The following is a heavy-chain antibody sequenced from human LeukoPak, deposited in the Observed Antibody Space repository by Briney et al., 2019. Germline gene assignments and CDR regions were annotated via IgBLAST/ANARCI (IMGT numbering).Heavy chain of an antibody. CDR1: GFTFSSFW. J-gene: IGHJ4*02. CDR3: ARDSPGIMIFGVVTPN. V-gene: IGHV3-7*05. CDR2: IIQDGSEK. D-gene: IGHD3-3*01. Sequence: GGSLRLSCAASGFTFSSFWMSWVRQAPGKGLEWVAKIIQDGSEKYYVDSVKGRFTVSRDNAKNSLYLQMNSLRAEDTAVYYCARDSPGIMIFGVVTPNGGQGTLVTVSS.